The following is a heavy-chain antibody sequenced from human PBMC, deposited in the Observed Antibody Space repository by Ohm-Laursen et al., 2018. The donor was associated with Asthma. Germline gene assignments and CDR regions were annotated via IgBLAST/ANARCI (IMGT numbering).Heavy chain of an antibody. CDR3: AKVGTAARPDRYCGGDCYAFFDY. J-gene: IGHJ4*02. D-gene: IGHD2-21*01. CDR2: ITWNSANI. CDR1: GFTFDAYA. V-gene: IGHV3-9*01. Sequence: SLRLSCAASGFTFDAYALHWVRQAPGRGLEWVSGITWNSANIGYADSVRGRFTISRDNTKNSLYLQMNSLREEDTALYYCAKVGTAARPDRYCGGDCYAFFDYWGQGTVVTVSS.